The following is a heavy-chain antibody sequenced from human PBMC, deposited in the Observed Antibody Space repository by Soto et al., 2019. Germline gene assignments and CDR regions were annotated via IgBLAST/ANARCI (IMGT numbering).Heavy chain of an antibody. CDR1: GFTFSDYY. J-gene: IGHJ4*02. Sequence: GGSLRLSCAASGFTFSDYYMSWIRQAPGKGLEWVSYISSSSSYTNYADSVKGRFTISRDNAKNSLYLQMNSLRAEDTAVYYCARTQRPAGGSYRLYYFDYWGQGTLVTVSS. D-gene: IGHD3-16*02. V-gene: IGHV3-11*06. CDR3: ARTQRPAGGSYRLYYFDY. CDR2: ISSSSSYT.